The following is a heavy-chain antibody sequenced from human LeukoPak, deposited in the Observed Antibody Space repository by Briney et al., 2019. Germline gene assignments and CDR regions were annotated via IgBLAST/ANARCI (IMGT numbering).Heavy chain of an antibody. D-gene: IGHD4-23*01. CDR3: ARVGGGYGGNSFSRGYYYYYMDV. CDR1: GFTFSSYT. J-gene: IGHJ6*03. Sequence: QAGGSLRLSCAASGFTFSSYTMNWVRQAPGKGLEWVSVIYSGGSTYYADSVKGRFTISRDNSKNTLYLQMNSLRAEDTAVYYCARVGGGYGGNSFSRGYYYYYMDVWGKGTTVTISS. CDR2: IYSGGST. V-gene: IGHV3-53*01.